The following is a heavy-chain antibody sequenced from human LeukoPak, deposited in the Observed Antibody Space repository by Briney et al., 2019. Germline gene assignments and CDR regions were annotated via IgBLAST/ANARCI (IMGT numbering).Heavy chain of an antibody. J-gene: IGHJ4*02. CDR1: GGSISSSNW. CDR3: AGYDSSGRYFDY. CDR2: IYHSGST. V-gene: IGHV4-4*02. Sequence: SETLSLTCAVSGGSISSSNWWSWVRQHPGKGLEWIGYIYHSGSTYYNPSLKSRVTISVDRSKNQFSLKLSSVTAADTAVYYCAGYDSSGRYFDYWGQGTLVTVSS. D-gene: IGHD3-22*01.